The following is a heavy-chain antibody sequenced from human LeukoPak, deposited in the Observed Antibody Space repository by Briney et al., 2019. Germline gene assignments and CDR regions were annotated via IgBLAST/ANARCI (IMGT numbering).Heavy chain of an antibody. V-gene: IGHV3-7*01. CDR1: GFSFSAYW. D-gene: IGHD2-15*01. Sequence: GGSLRLSCAASGFSFSAYWMTWVRQAPGTGLEWVANINPAGTETYYVDPVKGRFTISRDNAKNLLYLQMNSLRPEDTAVYYCARFGYVAAVDLWGQGTLVTVSS. CDR2: INPAGTET. CDR3: ARFGYVAAVDL. J-gene: IGHJ4*02.